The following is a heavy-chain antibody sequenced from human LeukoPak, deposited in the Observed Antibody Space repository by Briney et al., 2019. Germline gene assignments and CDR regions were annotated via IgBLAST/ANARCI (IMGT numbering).Heavy chain of an antibody. D-gene: IGHD6-13*01. CDR3: ARGDPLAEGAAAAGTVFDY. J-gene: IGHJ4*02. CDR2: IYYSGST. CDR1: GGSISSSSYY. Sequence: PSETLSLTCTVSGGSISSSSYYWGWIRQPPGKGLEWTGSIYYSGSTYYNPSLKSRVTISVDTSKNQLSLKLSSVTAADTAVYYCARGDPLAEGAAAAGTVFDYWGQGTLVTVSS. V-gene: IGHV4-39*07.